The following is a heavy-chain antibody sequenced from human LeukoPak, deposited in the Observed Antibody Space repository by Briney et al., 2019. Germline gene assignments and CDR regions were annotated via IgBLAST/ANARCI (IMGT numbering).Heavy chain of an antibody. Sequence: GGSLRLSCAASGFTFTNHPMHWVRQASGKRLEYVSAISPSGDRTWYADSVKGRFTISRDNSKNTMYLQMGSLRPEDMGVYYCARAFRPASDPHDFYDFWGRGATVTVSS. CDR3: ARAFRPASDPHDFYDF. CDR1: GFTFTNHP. V-gene: IGHV3-64*02. J-gene: IGHJ3*01. CDR2: ISPSGDRT. D-gene: IGHD3/OR15-3a*01.